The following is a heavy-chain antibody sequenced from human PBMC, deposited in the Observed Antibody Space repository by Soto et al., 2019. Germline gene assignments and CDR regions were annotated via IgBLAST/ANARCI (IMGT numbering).Heavy chain of an antibody. CDR1: GFMFGTYV. V-gene: IGHV3-30*03. CDR3: AREDTSSGHAGTFKP. J-gene: IGHJ1*01. D-gene: IGHD3-22*01. Sequence: QVQLVESGGGVVQPGRSQRLSCAASGFMFGTYVMHWVRQAPGKGLEWVAGISNEGSSTHYADSAKGRLTIYRDNSKNTLYLQVNSLSAEDEAVYYCAREDTSSGHAGTFKPWGQGTLVSVSS. CDR2: ISNEGSST.